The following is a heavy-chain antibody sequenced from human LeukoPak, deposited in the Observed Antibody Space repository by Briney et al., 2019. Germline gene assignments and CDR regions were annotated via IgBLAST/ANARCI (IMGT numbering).Heavy chain of an antibody. CDR1: GFTFSSYG. V-gene: IGHV3-30-3*01. D-gene: IGHD3-22*01. J-gene: IGHJ4*02. Sequence: GGSLRLSCAASGFTFSSYGMHWVRQAPGKGLEWVAVISYDGSNKYYADSVKGRFTISRDNSKNTLYLQMNSLRAEDTAVYYCARDGGMIVVPTALDYWGQGTLVTVSS. CDR3: ARDGGMIVVPTALDY. CDR2: ISYDGSNK.